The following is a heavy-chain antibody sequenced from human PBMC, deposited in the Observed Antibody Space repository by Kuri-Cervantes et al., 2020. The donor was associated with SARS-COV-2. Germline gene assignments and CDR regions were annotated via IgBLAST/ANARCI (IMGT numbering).Heavy chain of an antibody. D-gene: IGHD1-26*01. J-gene: IGHJ4*02. CDR2: IWYDGSNK. V-gene: IGHV3-33*01. Sequence: LSLTCAASGFTSSSYGMHWVRQAPGKGLEWVAVIWYDGSNKYYADSVKGRFTISRDNSKNTLYLQMNSLRAEDTAVYYCARSKVGATTSYFDYWGQGTLVTVSS. CDR1: GFTSSSYG. CDR3: ARSKVGATTSYFDY.